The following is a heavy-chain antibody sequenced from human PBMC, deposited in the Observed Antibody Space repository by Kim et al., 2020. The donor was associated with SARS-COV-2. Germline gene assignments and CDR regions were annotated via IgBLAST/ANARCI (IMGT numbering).Heavy chain of an antibody. CDR3: ARGRDGYNYDAFDI. CDR1: GGTFSSYA. Sequence: SVKVSCKASGGTFSSYAISWVRQAPGQGLEWMGGIIPIFGTANYAQKFQGRVTITADESTSTAYMELSSLRSEDTAVYYCARGRDGYNYDAFDIWGQGTMVTVSS. J-gene: IGHJ3*02. D-gene: IGHD5-12*01. V-gene: IGHV1-69*13. CDR2: IIPIFGTA.